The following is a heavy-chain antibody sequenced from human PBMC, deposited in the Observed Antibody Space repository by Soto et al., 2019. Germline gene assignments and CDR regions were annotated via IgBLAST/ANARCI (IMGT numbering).Heavy chain of an antibody. D-gene: IGHD3-22*01. J-gene: IGHJ3*02. Sequence: ASVKVSCKASGYTFTGSYMHWVRQAPGQGLEWMGWINPNSGGTNYAQKFQGRVTMTRDTSSSTAYMELSRLRSDDTAVYYCARADDYYDSRGAFDICGEGTMVTV. CDR2: INPNSGGT. V-gene: IGHV1-2*02. CDR3: ARADDYYDSRGAFDI. CDR1: GYTFTGSY.